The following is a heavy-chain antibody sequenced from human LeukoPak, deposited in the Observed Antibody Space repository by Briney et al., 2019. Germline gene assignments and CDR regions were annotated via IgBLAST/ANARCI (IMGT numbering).Heavy chain of an antibody. CDR2: LSGRGDNT. J-gene: IGHJ4*02. V-gene: IGHV3-23*01. CDR3: AIGHILTGQFYYFDY. CDR1: GFTFSSYT. D-gene: IGHD3-9*01. Sequence: PGGSLRLSCAASGFTFSSYTMSWVRQAPGKGLEWVSALSGRGDNTYYADSVKGRFTISRDNSKNTLYLQMNSLRDEDTAVYYCAIGHILTGQFYYFDYWGQGILVTVSS.